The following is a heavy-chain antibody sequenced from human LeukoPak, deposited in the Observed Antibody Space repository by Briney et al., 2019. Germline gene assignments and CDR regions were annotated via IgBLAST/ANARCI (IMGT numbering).Heavy chain of an antibody. CDR3: ARDRGGS. D-gene: IGHD2-15*01. CDR1: GFTFSSYA. CDR2: ISYDGSNK. V-gene: IGHV3-30-3*01. Sequence: GGSLRLSCAASGFTFSSYAMHWVRQAPGKGLEWVAVISYDGSNKYYADSVKGRFTISRDNSKNTLYLQMNSLRAEDTAVYYCARDRGGSWGQGTLVTVSS. J-gene: IGHJ4*02.